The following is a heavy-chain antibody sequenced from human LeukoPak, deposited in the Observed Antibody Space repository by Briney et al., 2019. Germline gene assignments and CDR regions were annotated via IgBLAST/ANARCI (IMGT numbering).Heavy chain of an antibody. D-gene: IGHD2-8*01. Sequence: PGGSLRLSCAASGFTFSSYAMSWVRQAPGKGLEWVSAISGSGGSTYYADSVKGRFTISRDNSKNTLYLQMNSLRVEDTAVYYCARGMGRSWSHGYWGQGTLVTVSS. CDR2: ISGSGGST. V-gene: IGHV3-23*01. CDR1: GFTFSSYA. CDR3: ARGMGRSWSHGY. J-gene: IGHJ4*02.